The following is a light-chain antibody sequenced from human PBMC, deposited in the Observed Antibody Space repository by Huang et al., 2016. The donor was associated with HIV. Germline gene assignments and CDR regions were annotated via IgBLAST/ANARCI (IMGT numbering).Light chain of an antibody. J-gene: IGKJ4*01. CDR3: QQYYTTPVT. CDR1: QTILYTPNNKNH. Sequence: DIVMTQSPASLPVSLGERATINCKSSQTILYTPNNKNHLAWYQQKPGQPPKLLIYWASTRESGVPDRFSGSGSGTDFTLTISTLQAEDVAVYYCQQYYTTPVTFGGGTKVEI. CDR2: WAS. V-gene: IGKV4-1*01.